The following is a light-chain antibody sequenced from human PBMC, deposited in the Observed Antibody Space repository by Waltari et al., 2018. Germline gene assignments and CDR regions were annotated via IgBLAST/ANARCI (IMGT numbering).Light chain of an antibody. Sequence: DIRMTQSPSSLSASVGDRVTITCRASQNINNYLNWYQQKPGKAPKPLIYAASTLQRGVPSRFSGSGSGTDFTLTISSLQPEDFATYYCQQSSSSPWYTFGQGTKLEI. CDR3: QQSSSSPWYT. CDR2: AAS. J-gene: IGKJ2*01. CDR1: QNINNY. V-gene: IGKV1-39*01.